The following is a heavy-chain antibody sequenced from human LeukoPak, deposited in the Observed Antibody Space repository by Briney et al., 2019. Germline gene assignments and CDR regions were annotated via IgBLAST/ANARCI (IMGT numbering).Heavy chain of an antibody. CDR3: ARAGGSYLFGY. J-gene: IGHJ4*02. Sequence: SETLSLTCTVSGYSISSGYYWGWIRQPPGKGLEWIGSIYHSGSTYYNPSLKSRVTISVDTSKNQFSQKLSSVTAADTAAYYCARAGGSYLFGYWGQGTLVTVSS. CDR1: GYSISSGYY. D-gene: IGHD1-26*01. CDR2: IYHSGST. V-gene: IGHV4-38-2*02.